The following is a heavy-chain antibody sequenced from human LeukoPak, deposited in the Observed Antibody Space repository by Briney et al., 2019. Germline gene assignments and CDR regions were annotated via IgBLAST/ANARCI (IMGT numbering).Heavy chain of an antibody. CDR3: ARVFSFGDYIWGSYRYYFDY. D-gene: IGHD3-16*02. V-gene: IGHV1-18*01. J-gene: IGHJ4*02. CDR2: ISTYNANT. Sequence: GASVKVSCKASGYSFTSFGISWVRQAPGQGLEWMGWISTYNANTNYAQKYQGRVTMTTDTSTSTAYMELRGLRSDDTAVYFCARVFSFGDYIWGSYRYYFDYWGQGTLVTVSS. CDR1: GYSFTSFG.